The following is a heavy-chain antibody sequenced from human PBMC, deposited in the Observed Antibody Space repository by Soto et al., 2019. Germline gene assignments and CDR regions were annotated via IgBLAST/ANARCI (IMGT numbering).Heavy chain of an antibody. Sequence: PSETLSLTCTVSGGSISSGDYYWSWIRQPPGKGLEWIGYIYYSGSTYYNPSLKSRVTISVDTSKNQFSLKLSSVTAADTAVYYCARELLVDYGGPGDFDYWGQGTLVTVSS. D-gene: IGHD4-17*01. CDR2: IYYSGST. CDR1: GGSISSGDYY. J-gene: IGHJ4*02. V-gene: IGHV4-30-4*01. CDR3: ARELLVDYGGPGDFDY.